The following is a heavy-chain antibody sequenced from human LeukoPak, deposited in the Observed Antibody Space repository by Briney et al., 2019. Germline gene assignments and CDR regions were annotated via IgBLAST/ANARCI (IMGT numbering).Heavy chain of an antibody. D-gene: IGHD3-10*01. J-gene: IGHJ4*02. CDR1: GGSISSSNW. CDR3: ASNNGSGSYYSPPDY. CDR2: IYHSGST. V-gene: IGHV4-4*02. Sequence: PSETLSLTCAVSGGSISSSNWWSWVRQPPGKGLEWIGEIYHSGSTNYNPSLKSRVTISVDKSKNQFSLKLSSVTAADTAVYYCASNNGSGSYYSPPDYWGQGTLVTVCS.